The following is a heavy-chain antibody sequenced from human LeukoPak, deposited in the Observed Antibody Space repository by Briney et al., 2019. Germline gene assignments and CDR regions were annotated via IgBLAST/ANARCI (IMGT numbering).Heavy chain of an antibody. V-gene: IGHV1-2*02. D-gene: IGHD2-2*01. CDR3: ARSVKEGYCSSTSCPEFDY. CDR2: INPNSGGT. Sequence: VSVKVSCKASGYTFTGYYMHWVRQAPGQGLEWMGWINPNSGGTNYAQKFQGRVTMTRDTSISTAYMELSRLRSDDTAVYYCARSVKEGYCSSTSCPEFDYWGQGTLVTVSS. CDR1: GYTFTGYY. J-gene: IGHJ4*02.